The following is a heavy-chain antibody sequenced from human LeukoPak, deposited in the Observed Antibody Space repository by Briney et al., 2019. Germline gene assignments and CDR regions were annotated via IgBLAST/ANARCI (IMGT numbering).Heavy chain of an antibody. Sequence: PGGSLRLSCAASGFIFSPYAMHWVRQAPGKGLEWLALISNDGSIEYYADSVRGRFTISRDNSKNTVYLQMNSLRSEDTAVYHCVRAEPPDFWGPGTLVTVSS. CDR3: VRAEPPDF. D-gene: IGHD1-14*01. V-gene: IGHV3-30-3*01. CDR2: ISNDGSIE. J-gene: IGHJ4*02. CDR1: GFIFSPYA.